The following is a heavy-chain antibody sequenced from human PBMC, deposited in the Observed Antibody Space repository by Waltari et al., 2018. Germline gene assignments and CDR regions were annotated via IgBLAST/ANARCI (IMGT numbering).Heavy chain of an antibody. J-gene: IGHJ4*02. Sequence: EVQLVESGGGLVQPGGSLRLSCAASGFTFSSSWMHWVRHAPGKGLVWVSRINRDGSGKSYADSGKGRFTISRDNAKNTLYLQMNSLRAEETAVYYCGRREGSVTMVRGIDYWGQGTLVTVSS. CDR2: INRDGSGK. D-gene: IGHD3-10*01. V-gene: IGHV3-74*01. CDR3: GRREGSVTMVRGIDY. CDR1: GFTFSSSW.